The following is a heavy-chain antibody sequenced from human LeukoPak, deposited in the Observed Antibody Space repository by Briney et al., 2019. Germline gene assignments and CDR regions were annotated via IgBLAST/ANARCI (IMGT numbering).Heavy chain of an antibody. Sequence: PSETLSLTCTVSGGSISSYYWSWIRQPPGKGLEWIGNVYYSGSTNYNPSLKSRVTISVDTSKNQFSLKLSSVTAADTAVYYCARPDYGGNVYYYYYMDVWGKGTTVTVSS. V-gene: IGHV4-59*12. J-gene: IGHJ6*03. D-gene: IGHD4-23*01. CDR3: ARPDYGGNVYYYYYMDV. CDR2: VYYSGST. CDR1: GGSISSYY.